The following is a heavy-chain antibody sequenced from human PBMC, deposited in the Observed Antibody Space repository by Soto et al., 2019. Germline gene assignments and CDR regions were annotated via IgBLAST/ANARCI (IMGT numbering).Heavy chain of an antibody. Sequence: ASVKVSCKASGYTFTSYYMHWVRQAPGQGLEWMGIINPSGGSTSYAQKFQGRVTMTRDTSTSTVYMELSSLRSEDTAVYYCARSRGRMATILRTHFDYWGQGTLVTVSS. CDR1: GYTFTSYY. CDR2: INPSGGST. D-gene: IGHD3-16*01. V-gene: IGHV1-46*01. CDR3: ARSRGRMATILRTHFDY. J-gene: IGHJ4*02.